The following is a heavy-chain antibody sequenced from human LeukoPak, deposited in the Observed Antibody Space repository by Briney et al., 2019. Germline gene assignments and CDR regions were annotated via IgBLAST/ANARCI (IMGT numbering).Heavy chain of an antibody. J-gene: IGHJ5*02. CDR2: IYTGGNT. D-gene: IGHD1/OR15-1a*01. Sequence: GGSLRLSCAASGFTVSTKYMSWVRQPPGKGLEWVSLIYTGGNTYYADSVKGRFTISRDNSKNTVSLQLNSLRAEDTAVYYCTLGTTPLWFDLWGQGTLVTVSS. CDR1: GFTVSTKY. V-gene: IGHV3-53*01. CDR3: TLGTTPLWFDL.